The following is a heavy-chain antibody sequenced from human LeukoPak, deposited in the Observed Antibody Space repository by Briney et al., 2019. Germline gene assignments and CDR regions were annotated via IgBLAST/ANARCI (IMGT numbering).Heavy chain of an antibody. CDR1: GYTFTSYG. J-gene: IGHJ1*01. Sequence: ASVKVSCKASGYTFTSYGISWVRQAPGQGLEWMGWISAYNGNTNYAQKLQGRVTMTTDTSTSTAYMELRSLRSDDTAVYYCARGVTAAGRRGDFQHWGQGTLVTVSS. CDR3: ARGVTAAGRRGDFQH. CDR2: ISAYNGNT. V-gene: IGHV1-18*01. D-gene: IGHD6-13*01.